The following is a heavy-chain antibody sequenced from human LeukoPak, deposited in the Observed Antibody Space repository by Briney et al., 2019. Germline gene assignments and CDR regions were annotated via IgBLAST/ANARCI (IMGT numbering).Heavy chain of an antibody. CDR2: SYSGGST. J-gene: IGHJ4*02. D-gene: IGHD3-22*01. CDR3: AREGGSGNPNNSGSKRAFDF. V-gene: IGHV3-66*01. Sequence: GGSLRLSCAASGFTNSSDYMTLVRQAAAKGLEWVSVSYSGGSTFYTDSVKGRFTISRDSSKNTLYLQMNSRRPDDTAVHYCAREGGSGNPNNSGSKRAFDFWGQGTLVTVSS. CDR1: GFTNSSDY.